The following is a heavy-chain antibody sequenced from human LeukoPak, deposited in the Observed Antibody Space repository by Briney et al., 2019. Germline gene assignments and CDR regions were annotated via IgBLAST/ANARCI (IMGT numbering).Heavy chain of an antibody. CDR3: ARARPRGWYFDY. J-gene: IGHJ4*02. CDR2: ISSSSSYI. Sequence: GGSLRLSCAASGFTFSSYSMNWVRQAPGKGLEWVSSISSSSSYIYYADSVKGQFTISRDNAKNSLYLQMNSLRAEDTAVYYCARARPRGWYFDYWGQGTLVTVSS. CDR1: GFTFSSYS. D-gene: IGHD6-19*01. V-gene: IGHV3-21*01.